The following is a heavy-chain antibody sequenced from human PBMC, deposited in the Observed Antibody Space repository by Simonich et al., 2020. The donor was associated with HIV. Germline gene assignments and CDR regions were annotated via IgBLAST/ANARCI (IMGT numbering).Heavy chain of an antibody. CDR1: GGSFSGYY. CDR3: ARGFYQRLYYFDY. CDR2: INHRGST. J-gene: IGHJ4*02. V-gene: IGHV4-34*01. Sequence: QVQLQQWGAGLLKPSETLSLTCAVYGGSFSGYYWSWIRQPPGKGLEWIGEINHRGSTNYNPSLKSRVPISVDTSKNQFSLKLSSVTAADTAVYYCARGFYQRLYYFDYWGQGTLVTVSS. D-gene: IGHD2-2*01.